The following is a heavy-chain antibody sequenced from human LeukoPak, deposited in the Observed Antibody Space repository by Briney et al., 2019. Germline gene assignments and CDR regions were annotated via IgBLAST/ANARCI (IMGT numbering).Heavy chain of an antibody. D-gene: IGHD2-2*01. CDR1: GFTVSNNY. CDR2: IYSDGNT. CDR3: AKDGVGCSSTSCYPHWFDP. J-gene: IGHJ5*02. V-gene: IGHV3-53*05. Sequence: TGGSLRLSCAASGFTVSNNYMSWVRQAPGEGLEWVSVIYSDGNTYYANSVKGRFTISRDNSKNTLYLQMNSLRAEDTAVYYCAKDGVGCSSTSCYPHWFDPWGQGTLVTVSS.